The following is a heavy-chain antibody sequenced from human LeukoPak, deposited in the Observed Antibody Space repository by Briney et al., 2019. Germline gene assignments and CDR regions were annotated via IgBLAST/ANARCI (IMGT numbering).Heavy chain of an antibody. Sequence: GGALRLSCAASGFTFNNYGMHWVRQAPGKGLEWVAFIRYNGNNQYYADSVKGRFTISRDNSKNTLYLQMNSLKGDDTAVYYCAKDSAFYYIDVWGKGTTVIISS. CDR3: AKDSAFYYIDV. V-gene: IGHV3-30*02. J-gene: IGHJ6*03. CDR1: GFTFNNYG. D-gene: IGHD3-10*01. CDR2: IRYNGNNQ.